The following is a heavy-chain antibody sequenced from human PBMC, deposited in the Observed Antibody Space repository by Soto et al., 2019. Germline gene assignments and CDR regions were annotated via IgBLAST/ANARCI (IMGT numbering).Heavy chain of an antibody. Sequence: GGSLRLTCAASGVHFSTYAMHLVRKAPGKGLEWVTTIGGSGSTIYYADSVKGRFTISRDNSKNTLYLQMNSLRAEDTAVYYCAKYATTIRSWFDPWGQGNLVTVSA. J-gene: IGHJ5*02. CDR3: AKYATTIRSWFDP. D-gene: IGHD1-7*01. CDR2: IGGSGSTI. CDR1: GVHFSTYA. V-gene: IGHV3-23*01.